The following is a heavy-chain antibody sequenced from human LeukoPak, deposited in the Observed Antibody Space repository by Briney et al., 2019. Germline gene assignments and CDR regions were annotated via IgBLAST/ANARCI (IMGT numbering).Heavy chain of an antibody. J-gene: IGHJ5*02. CDR3: ARYSSGWYVRPYNWFDP. D-gene: IGHD6-19*01. Sequence: ASVKVSCKASGYTFTGYYIHWVRQAPGQGLEWMGWINPNSGGTNYAQKFQGRVTMTRDTSISTAYMELSRLRSDDTAVYYCARYSSGWYVRPYNWFDPWGQGTLVTVSS. V-gene: IGHV1-2*02. CDR1: GYTFTGYY. CDR2: INPNSGGT.